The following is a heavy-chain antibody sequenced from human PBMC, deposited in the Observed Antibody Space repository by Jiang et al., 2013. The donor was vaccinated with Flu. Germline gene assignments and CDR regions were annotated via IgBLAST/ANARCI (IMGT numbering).Heavy chain of an antibody. V-gene: IGHV4-39*01. CDR1: GGSISSISYY. Sequence: GSGLVKPSETLSLTCTVSGGSISSISYYWGWIRQPPGKGLEWIGSVYYSGSTYYNLSLESRVTISVDTSRNQFSLKLTSVTAADTAVYYCATQRGYFDYWGQGTLVTVSS. CDR2: VYYSGST. J-gene: IGHJ4*02. CDR3: ATQRGYFDY. D-gene: IGHD6-25*01.